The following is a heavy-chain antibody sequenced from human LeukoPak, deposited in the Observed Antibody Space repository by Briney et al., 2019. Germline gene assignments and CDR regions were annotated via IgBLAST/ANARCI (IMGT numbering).Heavy chain of an antibody. CDR2: IFPSGGEI. V-gene: IGHV3-21*01. CDR3: ARRNWQLVRLWYNRFDP. Sequence: GGSLRLSCAASGFTFSTFAMIWVRQPPGKGLEWVSSIFPSGGEIHYADSVRGRFTISRDNAKNSLYLQMNSLRAEDTAVYYCARRNWQLVRLWYNRFDPWGQGTLVIVSS. D-gene: IGHD6-6*01. J-gene: IGHJ5*02. CDR1: GFTFSTFA.